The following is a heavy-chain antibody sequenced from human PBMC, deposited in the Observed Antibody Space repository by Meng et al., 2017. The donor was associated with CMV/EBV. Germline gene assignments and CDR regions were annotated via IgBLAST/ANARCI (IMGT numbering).Heavy chain of an antibody. CDR2: IYYSGST. Sequence: QGLLLESGPGLVKPSQTPSLTFTVSGGSSSSGDYYWSWIRQPPGKGLEWIGYIYYSGSTYYNPSLKSRVTIPVDTSKNQFSLKLSSVTAADTAVYYCARVMGPNRTPYYFDYWGQGTLVTVSS. J-gene: IGHJ4*02. CDR3: ARVMGPNRTPYYFDY. D-gene: IGHD1-14*01. CDR1: GGSSSSGDYY. V-gene: IGHV4-30-4*08.